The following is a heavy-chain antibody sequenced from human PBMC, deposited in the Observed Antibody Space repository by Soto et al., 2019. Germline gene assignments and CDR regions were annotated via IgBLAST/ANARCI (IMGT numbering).Heavy chain of an antibody. CDR3: AKDIYDSSGYFTALGL. J-gene: IGHJ4*02. V-gene: IGHV3-23*01. CDR2: ISGSGGRT. CDR1: GFTFSSYA. D-gene: IGHD3-22*01. Sequence: GGSLRLSCAASGFTFSSYAMNWVRQAPGKGLEWVSIISGSGGRTYYADSVRGRFTLSRDNSKNKVLLQMDSLRAEDTAVYYCAKDIYDSSGYFTALGLWGQGTLVTVSS.